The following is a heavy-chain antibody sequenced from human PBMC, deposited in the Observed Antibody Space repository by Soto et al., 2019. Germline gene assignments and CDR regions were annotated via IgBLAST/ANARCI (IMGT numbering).Heavy chain of an antibody. V-gene: IGHV3-30*03. J-gene: IGHJ3*02. CDR3: ARDFGDPHDAFDM. Sequence: QVQLVESGGGVVQPGRSLRLSCAASGFTFSTYGMHWVRQAPGKGLEWVAVISNDGIYKYYVDSVKGRFTISRDKSKNSLFLQMNSLRAEDTAVYFCARDFGDPHDAFDMWGQGTMVTVSS. CDR1: GFTFSTYG. D-gene: IGHD2-21*01. CDR2: ISNDGIYK.